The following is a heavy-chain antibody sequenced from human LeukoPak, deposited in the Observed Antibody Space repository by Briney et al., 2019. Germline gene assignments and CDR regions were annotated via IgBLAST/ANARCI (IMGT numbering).Heavy chain of an antibody. V-gene: IGHV4-34*01. CDR2: IYHSGST. CDR1: GGSFSGYY. J-gene: IGHJ4*02. D-gene: IGHD5-18*01. Sequence: SETLSLTCAVYGGSFSGYYWSWVRQPPGKGLEWIGEIYHSGSTNYNPSLKSRVTISLDASKNQFSVKLTSVSAADTAVYYCARHGRSGYSIDWPALDYWGQGSLVTVSS. CDR3: ARHGRSGYSIDWPALDY.